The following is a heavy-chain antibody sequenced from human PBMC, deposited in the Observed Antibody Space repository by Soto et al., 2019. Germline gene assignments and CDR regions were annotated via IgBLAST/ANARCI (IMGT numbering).Heavy chain of an antibody. V-gene: IGHV1-69*13. J-gene: IGHJ6*02. D-gene: IGHD3-3*01. CDR1: GGTFSSYA. Sequence: SVKVSCKASGGTFSSYAISWVRQAPGQGLEWMGGIIPIFGTANYAQKFQGRVTITADESTSTAYMELSSLRSEDTAVYCCARDRGIFGVVTMGYYGMDVWGQGTTVTVSS. CDR2: IIPIFGTA. CDR3: ARDRGIFGVVTMGYYGMDV.